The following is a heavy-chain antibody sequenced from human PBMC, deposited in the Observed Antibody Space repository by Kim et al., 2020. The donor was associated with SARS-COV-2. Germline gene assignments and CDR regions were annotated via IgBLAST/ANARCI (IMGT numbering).Heavy chain of an antibody. Sequence: GSTSCGDSVKGRFTISRDNSRTTLYLQMNSLRAEDTALYYCARGISYAMDVWGQGTTVTVSS. CDR2: GST. V-gene: IGHV3-23*01. CDR3: ARGISYAMDV. J-gene: IGHJ6*02.